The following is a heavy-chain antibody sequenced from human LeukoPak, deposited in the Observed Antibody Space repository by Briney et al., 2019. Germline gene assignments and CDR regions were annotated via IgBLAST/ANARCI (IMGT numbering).Heavy chain of an antibody. Sequence: EASETLSLTCTVSGGSMSNYYWSWIRQSPGKGLEWIGYIHYSGSTNYNPSLKSRVTISVDTSKNQFSLKLSSVTAADTAVYYCARVVTATRIHDYWGQGTLVTVSS. CDR2: IHYSGST. D-gene: IGHD2-21*02. CDR1: GGSMSNYY. J-gene: IGHJ4*02. V-gene: IGHV4-59*01. CDR3: ARVVTATRIHDY.